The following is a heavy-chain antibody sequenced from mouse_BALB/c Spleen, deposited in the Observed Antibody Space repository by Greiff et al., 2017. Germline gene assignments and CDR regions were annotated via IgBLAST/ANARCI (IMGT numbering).Heavy chain of an antibody. Sequence: QVHVKQSGAELAKPGASVKMSCKASGYTFTSYWMHWVKQRPGQGLEWIGYINPSTGYTEYNQKFKDKATLTADKSSSTAYMQLSSLTSEDSAVYYCARSGYRYYAMDYWGQGTSVTVSS. D-gene: IGHD3-2*02. CDR1: GYTFTSYW. CDR3: ARSGYRYYAMDY. CDR2: INPSTGYT. J-gene: IGHJ4*01. V-gene: IGHV1-7*01.